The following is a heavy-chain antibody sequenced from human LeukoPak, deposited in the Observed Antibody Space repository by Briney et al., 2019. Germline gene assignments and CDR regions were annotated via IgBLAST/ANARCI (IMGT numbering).Heavy chain of an antibody. CDR2: INHSGST. CDR3: ARGLFILTGDTWFDP. CDR1: GGSFSGYY. Sequence: SETLSLTCAVYGGSFSGYYLSWIRQPPGKGLEWIGEINHSGSTNYNPSLKSRVTISVDTSKNQFSLKLSSVTAADTAVYYCARGLFILTGDTWFDPLGQGTLVTVSS. D-gene: IGHD3-9*01. V-gene: IGHV4-34*01. J-gene: IGHJ5*02.